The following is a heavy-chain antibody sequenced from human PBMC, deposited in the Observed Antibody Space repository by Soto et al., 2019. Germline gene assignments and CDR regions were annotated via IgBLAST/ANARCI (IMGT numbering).Heavy chain of an antibody. CDR1: GFLFSNYD. J-gene: IGHJ3*02. D-gene: IGHD5-18*01. CDR3: ARAGDTSMGIQELSGFDI. CDR2: IWYDGSNK. Sequence: VGSLSLSCRASGFLFSNYDMHWVRQAAGKGLEWVAVIWYDGSNKYYADSVKGRFTISRDNSKSTLYLQMSSLRAEDTALYYCARAGDTSMGIQELSGFDIWGQGTRVPASS. V-gene: IGHV3-33*01.